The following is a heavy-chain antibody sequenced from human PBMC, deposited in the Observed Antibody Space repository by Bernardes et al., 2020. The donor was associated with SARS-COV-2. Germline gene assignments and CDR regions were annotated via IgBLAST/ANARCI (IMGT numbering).Heavy chain of an antibody. V-gene: IGHV1-46*03. D-gene: IGHD2-21*02. Sequence: ASAKVSCKASGYTFTSNYMHWVRQEPGQGLEWMGIINPRGGGTSYAQRLQGRVIITRDTSTSTVYMELSSLRSEDTAKYYCARDPMGNVVVVTARYYGMDVWGQGTTVTVSS. CDR2: INPRGGGT. J-gene: IGHJ6*02. CDR3: ARDPMGNVVVVTARYYGMDV. CDR1: GYTFTSNY.